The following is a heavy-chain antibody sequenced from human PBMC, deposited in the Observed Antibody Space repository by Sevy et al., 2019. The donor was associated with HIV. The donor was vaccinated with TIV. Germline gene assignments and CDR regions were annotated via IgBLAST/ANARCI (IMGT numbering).Heavy chain of an antibody. CDR1: GGTFSSYA. D-gene: IGHD2-15*01. Sequence: ASVKVSCKASGGTFSSYAISWVRPAPGQGLEWMGGIIPIFGTANYAQKFQGRVTITADESTSTAYMELGSLRSEDTAVYYCARDSYCSGGSCYRNWFDPWGQGTLVTVSS. V-gene: IGHV1-69*13. CDR3: ARDSYCSGGSCYRNWFDP. CDR2: IIPIFGTA. J-gene: IGHJ5*02.